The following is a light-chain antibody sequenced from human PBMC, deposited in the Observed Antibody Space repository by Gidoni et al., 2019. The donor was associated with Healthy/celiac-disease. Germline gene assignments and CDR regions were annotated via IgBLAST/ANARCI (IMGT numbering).Light chain of an antibody. CDR1: SSDVGGYRY. Sequence: QSALTQPASVSGSPGQSITISCTGTSSDVGGYRYVPWYQQHPGKAPKLMIYEVSNRPSGVSNRCSGSKSSITASLTISELQAEDDADYYCSSYTSSSPYVFGTGTKVTVL. J-gene: IGLJ1*01. CDR2: EVS. CDR3: SSYTSSSPYV. V-gene: IGLV2-14*01.